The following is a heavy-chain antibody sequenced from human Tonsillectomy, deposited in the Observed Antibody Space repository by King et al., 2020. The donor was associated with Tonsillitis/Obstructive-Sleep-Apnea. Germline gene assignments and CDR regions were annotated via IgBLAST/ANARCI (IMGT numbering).Heavy chain of an antibody. V-gene: IGHV1-69*09. CDR3: ASPPKTYYDFWSGYFDAFDI. CDR1: GGTFSSYA. D-gene: IGHD3-3*01. CDR2: IIPILGIA. Sequence: QLVQSGAEVKKPGSSVKVSCKASGGTFSSYAISWVRQAPGQGLEWMGRIIPILGIANYAQKFQGRVTITADKSTSTAYMELSSLRSEDTAVYYCASPPKTYYDFWSGYFDAFDIWGQGTMVTVSS. J-gene: IGHJ3*02.